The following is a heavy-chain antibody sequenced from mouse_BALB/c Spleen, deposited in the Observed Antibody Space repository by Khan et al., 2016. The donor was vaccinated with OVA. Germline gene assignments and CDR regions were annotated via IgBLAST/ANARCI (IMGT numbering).Heavy chain of an antibody. CDR2: ISYSGVT. D-gene: IGHD1-1*01. CDR3: ARGNYYGYYFDY. V-gene: IGHV3-2*02. J-gene: IGHJ2*01. Sequence: EVPLVESGPGLVKPSQSLSFTCTVTGYSITSGYAWNWIRQFPGNKLEWMGYISYSGVTSYTPSPKSRISITRDTSKNHFFLQLNSVTTEDTATYYCARGNYYGYYFDYWGQGTTLTVSS. CDR1: GYSITSGYA.